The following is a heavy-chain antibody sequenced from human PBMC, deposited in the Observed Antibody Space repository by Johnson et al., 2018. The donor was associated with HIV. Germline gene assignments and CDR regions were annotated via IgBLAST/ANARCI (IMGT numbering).Heavy chain of an antibody. CDR1: GFTFSSYA. D-gene: IGHD1-20*01. J-gene: IGHJ3*01. Sequence: EVQLVESGGGLVRPGGSLRVSCAASGFTFSSYAMHWVRQAPGKGLEYDSGIRSSGGSTDNGNCVKGRVTISRDNSRNKLYLQMGRLRAEDMAVYYCARSYNWNDWGDEAFDVWGQGTMVTVSS. CDR2: IRSSGGST. V-gene: IGHV3-64*01. CDR3: ARSYNWNDWGDEAFDV.